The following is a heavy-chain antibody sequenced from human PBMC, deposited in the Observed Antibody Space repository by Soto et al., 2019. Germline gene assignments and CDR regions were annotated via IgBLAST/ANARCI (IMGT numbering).Heavy chain of an antibody. CDR2: IWYDGSNK. CDR3: ARDLYYRSSAPDY. D-gene: IGHD6-6*01. V-gene: IGHV3-33*01. J-gene: IGHJ4*02. CDR1: GFTFSSYG. Sequence: RLSCAASGFTFSSYGMHWVRQAPGKGLEWVAVIWYDGSNKYYADSVKGRFTISRDNSKNTLYLQMNSLRAEDTAVYYCARDLYYRSSAPDYWGQGTLVTVSS.